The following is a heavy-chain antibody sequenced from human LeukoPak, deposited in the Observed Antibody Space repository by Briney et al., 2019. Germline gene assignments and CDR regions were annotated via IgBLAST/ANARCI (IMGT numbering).Heavy chain of an antibody. V-gene: IGHV1-69*04. J-gene: IGHJ6*02. D-gene: IGHD3-22*01. CDR1: GGTFCSYA. CDR3: ATSVDYYDSSGYYPPDYYGMDV. CDR2: IIPILGIA. Sequence: ASVKVSCKASGGTFCSYAISWVRQAPGQGLEWMGRIIPILGIANYAQKFQGRVTITADKSTSTAYMELSSLRSEDTAVYYCATSVDYYDSSGYYPPDYYGMDVWGQGTTVTVSS.